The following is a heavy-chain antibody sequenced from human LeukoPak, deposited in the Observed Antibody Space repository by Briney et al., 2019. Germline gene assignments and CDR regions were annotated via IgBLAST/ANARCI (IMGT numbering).Heavy chain of an antibody. V-gene: IGHV4-59*02. CDR1: GGSVSSYY. D-gene: IGHD1-26*01. CDR3: ARGWASGSYYNY. J-gene: IGHJ4*02. Sequence: MTSETLSLTCTVSGGSVSSYYWNWIRQPPGKGLEWIGYIYYGGSTNYNPSLRRRVTISVDTSKNQFSLKLSSVTAADTAVYYCARGWASGSYYNYWGQGTLVTVSS. CDR2: IYYGGST.